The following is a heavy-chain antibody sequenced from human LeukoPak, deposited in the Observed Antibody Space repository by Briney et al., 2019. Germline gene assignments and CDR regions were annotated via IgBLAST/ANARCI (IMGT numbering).Heavy chain of an antibody. Sequence: SETLSLTCTVSGGSINNYYWTWIRQPAGKGLEWIGEIYLYGTTNYNPSFTSRVTMSVDRSRNQFSLKLTSVTAADTAVYYCARQKWEQQGRDYYFNGLDVWGPGTTVIVSS. D-gene: IGHD1/OR15-1a*01. V-gene: IGHV4-4*07. CDR3: ARQKWEQQGRDYYFNGLDV. CDR1: GGSINNYY. J-gene: IGHJ6*02. CDR2: IYLYGTT.